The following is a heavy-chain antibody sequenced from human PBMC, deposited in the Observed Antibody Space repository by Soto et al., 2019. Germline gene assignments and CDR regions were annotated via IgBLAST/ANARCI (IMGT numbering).Heavy chain of an antibody. Sequence: GGSLRLSCAASGFIFSPYIMHWVRQTPGKGLEWVAVISYDGNDKYYADSVKGRFTISRDNSKNTLYLQMNSLRAEDTALYYCARGGGFCGADCYKGGIDYWGQGTLVPVSS. CDR3: ARGGGFCGADCYKGGIDY. D-gene: IGHD2-21*02. CDR1: GFIFSPYI. J-gene: IGHJ4*02. CDR2: ISYDGNDK. V-gene: IGHV3-30-3*01.